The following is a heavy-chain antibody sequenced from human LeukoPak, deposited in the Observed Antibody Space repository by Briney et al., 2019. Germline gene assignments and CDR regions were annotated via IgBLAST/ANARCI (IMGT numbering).Heavy chain of an antibody. CDR1: GYTFTNYY. Sequence: GASVKVSSKASGYTFTNYYMHWVRQAPGRGLEWMGIINPSGGSTNYAQKFQGRVTMTRDTSTSTVYMELSSLRSEDTAVYYCARYGSGTYRPFDYWGQGTLVTVSS. D-gene: IGHD3-10*01. CDR3: ARYGSGTYRPFDY. J-gene: IGHJ4*02. CDR2: INPSGGST. V-gene: IGHV1-46*01.